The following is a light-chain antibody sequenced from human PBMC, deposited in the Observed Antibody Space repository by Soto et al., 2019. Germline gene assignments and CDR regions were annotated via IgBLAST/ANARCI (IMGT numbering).Light chain of an antibody. CDR3: CSYARSSTFVYV. V-gene: IGLV2-23*02. CDR1: SSDVGSYNL. CDR2: EVS. J-gene: IGLJ1*01. Sequence: QSVLTQPASVSGSPGQPITISCTGTSSDVGSYNLVSWYQQHPGKAPKLMIYEVSKRPSGVSNRFSGSKSGNTASLTISGLQAEDEADYYCCSYARSSTFVYVFGTGTKVTVL.